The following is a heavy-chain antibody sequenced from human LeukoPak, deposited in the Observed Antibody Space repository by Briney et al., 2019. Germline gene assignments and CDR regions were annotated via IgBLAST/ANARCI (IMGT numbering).Heavy chain of an antibody. Sequence: GGSLRLSCGVSGFSIGNHGMHWIRQAPDKGLEWVALISHDGGAKYYGDSVKGRLTISRDNSDNTLYLQMNSLRVEDTAVYYCARDWGSSGWYNWFDPWGQGILVTVSS. CDR1: GFSIGNHG. CDR3: ARDWGSSGWYNWFDP. CDR2: ISHDGGAK. D-gene: IGHD3-16*01. J-gene: IGHJ5*02. V-gene: IGHV3-30*03.